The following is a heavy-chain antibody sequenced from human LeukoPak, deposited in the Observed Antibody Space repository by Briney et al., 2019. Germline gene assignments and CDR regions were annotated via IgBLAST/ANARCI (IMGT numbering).Heavy chain of an antibody. CDR1: GFTFSDYY. D-gene: IGHD2-15*01. CDR2: ISSSSSTI. V-gene: IGHV3-11*04. CDR3: AKRVVAAASWFDP. Sequence: GGSLRLSCAASGFTFSDYYMSWIRQAPGKGLEWVSYISSSSSTIYYADSVKGRFTISRDNAKNSLYLQMNSLRAEDTAVYYCAKRVVAAASWFDPWGQGTLVTVSS. J-gene: IGHJ5*02.